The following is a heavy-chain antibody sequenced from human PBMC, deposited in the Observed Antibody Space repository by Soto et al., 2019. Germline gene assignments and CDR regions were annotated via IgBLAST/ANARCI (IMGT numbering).Heavy chain of an antibody. CDR1: GFTFSGSA. CDR2: IRSKANSYAT. CDR3: TRHRQVAAAGSYYYYMDV. J-gene: IGHJ6*03. Sequence: GGSLRLSCAASGFTFSGSAMHWVRQASGKGLEWVGRIRSKANSYATAYAASVKGRFTISRDDSKNTAYLQMNSLKTEDTAVYYCTRHRQVAAAGSYYYYMDVWGKRTTVTVSS. D-gene: IGHD6-13*01. V-gene: IGHV3-73*01.